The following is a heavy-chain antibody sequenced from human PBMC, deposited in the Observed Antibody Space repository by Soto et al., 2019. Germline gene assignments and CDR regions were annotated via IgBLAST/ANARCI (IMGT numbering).Heavy chain of an antibody. CDR1: GFTFSDHY. CDR3: ARVTVGTYYFDY. Sequence: TGGSLRLSCAASGFTFSDHYMDWVRQAPGKGLEWVGRTRDKTHSYTTEYAASVKGRFTISRDDSKTSLYLQMNSLKTEDTAVYYCARVTVGTYYFDYWGQGTLVTVSS. V-gene: IGHV3-72*01. D-gene: IGHD3-16*01. CDR2: TRDKTHSYTT. J-gene: IGHJ4*02.